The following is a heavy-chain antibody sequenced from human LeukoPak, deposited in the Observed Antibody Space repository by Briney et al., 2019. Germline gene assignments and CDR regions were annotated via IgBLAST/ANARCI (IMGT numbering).Heavy chain of an antibody. D-gene: IGHD2-15*01. CDR1: GYTFTGYY. J-gene: IGHJ4*02. Sequence: ASVKVSCKASGYTFTGYYMHWVRQAPGQGLEWMGWINPNSGDTNYAQKFQGRVTMTRDTSISTAYMELSRLRSDDTAVYYCARESPSLGYCSGGSCYRYFDYWGQGTLVTVSS. V-gene: IGHV1-2*02. CDR3: ARESPSLGYCSGGSCYRYFDY. CDR2: INPNSGDT.